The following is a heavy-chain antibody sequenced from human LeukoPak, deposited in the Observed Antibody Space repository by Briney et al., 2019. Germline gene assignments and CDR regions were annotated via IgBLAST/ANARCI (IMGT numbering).Heavy chain of an antibody. Sequence: GGSLRLSCAASGFTFSSYDMHWVRQATGKGLEWVSAIGTAGDTYYPGSVKGRFTISRENAKNSLYLQMNSLRAGDTAVYYCARRRKIGAFDIWGQGTMVTVSS. J-gene: IGHJ3*02. CDR3: ARRRKIGAFDI. V-gene: IGHV3-13*01. CDR2: IGTAGDT. D-gene: IGHD1-14*01. CDR1: GFTFSSYD.